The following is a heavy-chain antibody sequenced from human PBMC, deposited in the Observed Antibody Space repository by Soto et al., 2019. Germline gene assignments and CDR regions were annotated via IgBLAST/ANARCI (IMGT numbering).Heavy chain of an antibody. D-gene: IGHD2-2*01. Sequence: ASVKVSCKASGYTFTGYYMHWVRQAPGQGLEWMGWINPNSGGTNYAQKFQGRVTMTRDTSISTAYMELSRLRSDDTAVYYCASDSPIVVVPAAIPLYYGMDVWGQGTTVTVSS. J-gene: IGHJ6*02. CDR1: GYTFTGYY. V-gene: IGHV1-2*02. CDR3: ASDSPIVVVPAAIPLYYGMDV. CDR2: INPNSGGT.